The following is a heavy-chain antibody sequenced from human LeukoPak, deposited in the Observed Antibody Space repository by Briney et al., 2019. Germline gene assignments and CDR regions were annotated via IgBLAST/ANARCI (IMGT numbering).Heavy chain of an antibody. CDR1: GFTFTSYP. V-gene: IGHV3-23*01. CDR3: AKGAADYYFDS. J-gene: IGHJ4*02. Sequence: GGSLRLSCAASGFTFTSYPMNWVRQAAGQGLEWGSGIIGNGGVTYYADHVKGRFTISRDNSKNTLYLRMNSLRAEDTALCCCAKGAADYYFDSWGQGTLVTVSS. CDR2: IIGNGGVT. D-gene: IGHD2-15*01.